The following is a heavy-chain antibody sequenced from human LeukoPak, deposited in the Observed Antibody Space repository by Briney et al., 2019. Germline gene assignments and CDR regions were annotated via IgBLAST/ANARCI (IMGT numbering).Heavy chain of an antibody. J-gene: IGHJ4*02. CDR2: MDSNSDNT. CDR1: GYTFTSYD. CDR3: MSTSNWGSVIFDY. D-gene: IGHD7-27*01. Sequence: ASVKVSCKASGYTFTSYDIHWVRQATGQGLEWMGWMDSNSDNTVYAQKFQGRVTMTRNTSITTAYMELRSLRSEDTAVYYCMSTSNWGSVIFDYWGQGTLVTVSS. V-gene: IGHV1-8*01.